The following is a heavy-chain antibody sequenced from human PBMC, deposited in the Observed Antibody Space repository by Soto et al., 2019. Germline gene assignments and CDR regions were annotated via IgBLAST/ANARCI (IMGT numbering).Heavy chain of an antibody. CDR2: INPSGGST. V-gene: IGHV1-46*01. CDR3: ARDSSSRNWFDP. D-gene: IGHD6-6*01. CDR1: GYTFTSYY. J-gene: IGHJ5*02. Sequence: QVQLVQSGAEVKKPGASVKVSCKASGYTFTSYYMHWVRQAPGQGLEWMGIINPSGGSTSYAQKCQGRVTMTRDTSTSTVYMELSSLRSEDTAVYYCARDSSSRNWFDPWGQGTLVTVSS.